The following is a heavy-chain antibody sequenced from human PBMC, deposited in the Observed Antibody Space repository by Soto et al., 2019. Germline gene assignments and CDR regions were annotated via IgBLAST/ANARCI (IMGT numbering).Heavy chain of an antibody. CDR1: GGTFSSYT. D-gene: IGHD4-17*01. CDR3: ARDTSGDYVPYFQH. Sequence: GASVKVSCKASGGTFSSYTISWVRQAPGQGLEWMGRIIPILGIANYAQKFQGRVTITADKSTSTAYMELSSLRSEDTAVYYCARDTSGDYVPYFQHWGQGTLVTVSS. CDR2: IIPILGIA. J-gene: IGHJ1*01. V-gene: IGHV1-69*04.